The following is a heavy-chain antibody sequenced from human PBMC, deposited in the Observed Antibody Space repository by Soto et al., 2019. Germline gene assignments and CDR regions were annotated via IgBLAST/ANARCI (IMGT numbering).Heavy chain of an antibody. CDR1: GFNFSRFW. V-gene: IGHV3-74*01. CDR3: ARDLSSCSSARCYSFYYGVDV. Sequence: GGSLRLSCTASGFNFSRFWTHWVRQVPGRGLVWVSHINSDGSRTSYADSVKGRFTISRDNAKNTLYLQMNSLRAEDTAVYYCARDLSSCSSARCYSFYYGVDVWGQGTTVTAP. CDR2: INSDGSRT. J-gene: IGHJ6*02. D-gene: IGHD2-2*01.